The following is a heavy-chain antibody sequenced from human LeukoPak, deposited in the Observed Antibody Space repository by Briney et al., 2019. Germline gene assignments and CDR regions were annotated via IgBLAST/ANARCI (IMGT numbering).Heavy chain of an antibody. Sequence: SETLSLTCAVSGYSIGSGYYWGWIRQPPGKGLEWIGSIYLTGSTSYNPSLKSRVTISVDTSKNQFSLKLSSVTAADTAMYYCARQYCSSTNCPFDYWGQGTLATVSS. CDR2: IYLTGST. V-gene: IGHV4-38-2*01. CDR3: ARQYCSSTNCPFDY. CDR1: GYSIGSGYY. D-gene: IGHD2-2*01. J-gene: IGHJ4*02.